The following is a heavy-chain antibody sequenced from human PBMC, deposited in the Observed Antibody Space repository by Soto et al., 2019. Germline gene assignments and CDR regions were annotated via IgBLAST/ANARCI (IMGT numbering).Heavy chain of an antibody. CDR3: AREVDSTNWYRSVGY. J-gene: IGHJ4*02. Sequence: GGSLRLSCVASGFTFSSYGMHWVRQAPGKGLEWVALIWFDGSNENYADSVQGRFTISRDNSKDTLYLQMNSLRAEDTAVYYCAREVDSTNWYRSVGYRGQGTLVTVSS. CDR1: GFTFSSYG. V-gene: IGHV3-33*01. D-gene: IGHD6-13*01. CDR2: IWFDGSNE.